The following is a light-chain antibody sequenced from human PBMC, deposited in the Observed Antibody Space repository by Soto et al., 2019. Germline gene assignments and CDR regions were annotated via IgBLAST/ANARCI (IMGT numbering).Light chain of an antibody. CDR1: SSNIGAGYD. V-gene: IGLV1-40*01. CDR3: QSYDSSLSGYVV. Sequence: QSVLTQPPSVSGAPGQRVTISCTGSSSNIGAGYDVHWYQQLPGTAPKLLIYSHSNRPSGVPDRFSGSKSGTSASLAITGLQAEDEADYYCQSYDSSLSGYVVFGGGTKLTVL. CDR2: SHS. J-gene: IGLJ2*01.